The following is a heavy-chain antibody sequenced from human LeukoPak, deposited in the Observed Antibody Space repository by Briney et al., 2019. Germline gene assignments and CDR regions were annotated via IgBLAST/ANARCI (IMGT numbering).Heavy chain of an antibody. J-gene: IGHJ4*02. V-gene: IGHV3-11*01. CDR1: GFTLSDYY. CDR3: ARSHSSSWYGAHY. CDR2: ISSSGSTI. Sequence: GGSLRLSCAASGFTLSDYYMSWIRQAPGKGLEGGSYISSSGSTIYYADYVRGRFTIYRDNVKNSMYLQMNSLRAEATAVYYCARSHSSSWYGAHYWGQGTLVTVSS. D-gene: IGHD6-13*01.